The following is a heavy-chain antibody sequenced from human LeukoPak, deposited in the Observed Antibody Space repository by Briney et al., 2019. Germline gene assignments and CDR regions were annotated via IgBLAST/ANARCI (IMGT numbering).Heavy chain of an antibody. CDR1: GGTFSSYG. V-gene: IGHV1-69*13. CDR2: IIPIFGKA. D-gene: IGHD3-16*01. CDR3: AREGGVGPTPAAFDI. Sequence: SVKVSCKASGGTFSSYGISWVRQAPGQGLEWMGGIIPIFGKADYTQKSQGRVTITADESTRIVYMELSSLRSEDTAVYYCAREGGVGPTPAAFDIWGQGTMVTVSS. J-gene: IGHJ3*02.